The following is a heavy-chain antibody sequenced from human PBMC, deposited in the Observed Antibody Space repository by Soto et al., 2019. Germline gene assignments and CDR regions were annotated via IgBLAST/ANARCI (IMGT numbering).Heavy chain of an antibody. V-gene: IGHV3-23*01. CDR2: VYGGGGST. D-gene: IGHD6-25*01. CDR1: GFTLSNYL. Sequence: EVQLLESGGGLVQPGGSLRLSCAASGFTLSNYLMHWVRQAPGKGLEWVAGVYGGGGSTYYADSVKGQFTISRDNSKNTLYLQMNRLRAEDTAVYYCAKDSAPRLTDYWGQGTLVTVSS. CDR3: AKDSAPRLTDY. J-gene: IGHJ4*02.